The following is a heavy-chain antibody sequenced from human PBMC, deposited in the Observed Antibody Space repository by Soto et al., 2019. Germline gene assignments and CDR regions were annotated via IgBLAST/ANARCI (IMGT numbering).Heavy chain of an antibody. Sequence: EVRLVESGGGLVHPGMSLRLSCEASGFTFDDYAMHWVRQAPGKGLEWVSSINWSGTNIGYADSVKGRFTISRDSAKNSLFLQMSLLRPEDTAFYYCAKDTVVRGARCGAHFDNWGQGILVTVSS. J-gene: IGHJ4*02. V-gene: IGHV3-9*01. CDR3: AKDTVVRGARCGAHFDN. CDR1: GFTFDDYA. D-gene: IGHD3-10*01. CDR2: INWSGTNI.